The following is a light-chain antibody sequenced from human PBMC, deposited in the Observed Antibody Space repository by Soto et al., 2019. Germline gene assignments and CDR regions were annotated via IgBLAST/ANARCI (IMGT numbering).Light chain of an antibody. J-gene: IGLJ3*02. Sequence: QSALTQPPSASGSPGQSVTISCTGTSSDVGGYNYVSWYQQHPGKAPKLMIYEVSKRPSGVPDRFSGSKSGNTASLTVSGLQADDEADYYCSSYTTSNTWLFGGGTKLTVL. V-gene: IGLV2-8*01. CDR2: EVS. CDR3: SSYTTSNTWL. CDR1: SSDVGGYNY.